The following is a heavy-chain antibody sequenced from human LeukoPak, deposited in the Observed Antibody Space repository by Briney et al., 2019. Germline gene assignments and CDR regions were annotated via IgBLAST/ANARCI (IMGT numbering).Heavy chain of an antibody. CDR3: ARGNILSGYCFDF. Sequence: PSETLSLTCAVYGGSVTGYYWSWIRQPPGKGLEWVGEIHYTGATSYNPSLKSRATISIDTSKNQVSLKLSSVTAADTAVYYCARGNILSGYCFDFWGQGALVTVSS. V-gene: IGHV4-34*01. CDR2: IHYTGAT. CDR1: GGSVTGYY. J-gene: IGHJ4*02. D-gene: IGHD3-9*01.